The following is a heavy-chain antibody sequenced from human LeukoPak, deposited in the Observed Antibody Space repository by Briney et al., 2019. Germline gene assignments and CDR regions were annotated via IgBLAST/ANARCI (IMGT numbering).Heavy chain of an antibody. D-gene: IGHD4-17*01. V-gene: IGHV1-2*02. CDR1: GYTFSGYY. J-gene: IGHJ6*01. CDR3: ARDPVTTFLHGMDV. Sequence: GASVKVSCKASGYTFSGYYMHWVRQAPGQGLEWMGWINPNSGGTNYAQKFQGRVTMTRETSISTAYMELSRLRSDDTAVYYCARDPVTTFLHGMDVWAQGTTVTVSS. CDR2: INPNSGGT.